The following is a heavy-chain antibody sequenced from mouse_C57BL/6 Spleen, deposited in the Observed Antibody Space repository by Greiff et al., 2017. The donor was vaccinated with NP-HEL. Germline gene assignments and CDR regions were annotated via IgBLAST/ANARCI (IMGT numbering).Heavy chain of an antibody. Sequence: VQLQQSGTELVKPGASVKLSCKASGYTFTSYWMHWVKQRPGQGLEWIGNINPSNGGTNYNEKFKSKATLTVDKSSSTAYMQLSSLTSEDSAVYYCARPGGSSLYYYAMDYWGQGTSVTVSS. CDR2: INPSNGGT. CDR1: GYTFTSYW. J-gene: IGHJ4*01. D-gene: IGHD1-1*01. CDR3: ARPGGSSLYYYAMDY. V-gene: IGHV1-53*01.